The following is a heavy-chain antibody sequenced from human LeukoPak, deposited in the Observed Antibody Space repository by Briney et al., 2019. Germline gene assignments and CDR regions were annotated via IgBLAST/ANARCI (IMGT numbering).Heavy chain of an antibody. D-gene: IGHD3-3*01. CDR1: GGSFSGYY. CDR3: ARTRPTYYDFWSGYYKGRNWFDP. J-gene: IGHJ5*02. CDR2: INHSGST. Sequence: SETLSLTCAVYGGSFSGYYWSWIRQPPVKGLEWIGEINHSGSTNYNPSLKSRVTISVDTSKNQFSLKLSSVTAADTAVYYCARTRPTYYDFWSGYYKGRNWFDPWGQGTLVTVSS. V-gene: IGHV4-34*01.